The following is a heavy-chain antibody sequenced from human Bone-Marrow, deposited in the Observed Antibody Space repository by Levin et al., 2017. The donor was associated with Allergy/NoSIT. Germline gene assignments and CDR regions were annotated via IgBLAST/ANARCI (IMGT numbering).Heavy chain of an antibody. CDR3: NTDQATSFSLDF. V-gene: IGHV3-15*01. CDR1: GFTFGIYA. D-gene: IGHD5-12*01. CDR2: IKSKTDAGTT. Sequence: PGESLKISCAASGFTFGIYAMSWVRQAPGKGLEWVGRIKSKTDAGTTDYAAPVKGRFTISRDDSKNTLYLQMNSLKTEDTAVYYCNTDQATSFSLDFWGQGTLVIVSS. J-gene: IGHJ4*02.